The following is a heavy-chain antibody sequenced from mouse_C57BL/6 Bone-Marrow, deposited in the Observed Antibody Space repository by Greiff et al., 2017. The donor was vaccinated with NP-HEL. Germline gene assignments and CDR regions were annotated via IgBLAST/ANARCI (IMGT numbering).Heavy chain of an antibody. V-gene: IGHV1-69*01. CDR3: ARALYDGYPLYYFDY. CDR1: GYTFTSYW. D-gene: IGHD2-3*01. CDR2: IDPSDSYT. J-gene: IGHJ2*01. Sequence: QVQLKQPGAELVMPGASVKLSCKASGYTFTSYWMHWVKQRPGQGLEWIGEIDPSDSYTNYNQKFKGKSTLTVDKSSSTAYMQLSSLTSEDSAVYYCARALYDGYPLYYFDYWGQGTTLTVSS.